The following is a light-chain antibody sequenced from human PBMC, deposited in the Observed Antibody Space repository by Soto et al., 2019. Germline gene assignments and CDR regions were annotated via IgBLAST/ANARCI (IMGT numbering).Light chain of an antibody. J-gene: IGKJ4*01. Sequence: IQLTQSPSSLSASVGDRVTITCRASQAISSYLAWYQQKPGKAPNLLIYAASTLQSGVPSRFSGSGSGTDFTLTISSQQPEDFATYFCQQLNSYPLTFGGGTKVEIK. CDR3: QQLNSYPLT. V-gene: IGKV1-9*01. CDR2: AAS. CDR1: QAISSY.